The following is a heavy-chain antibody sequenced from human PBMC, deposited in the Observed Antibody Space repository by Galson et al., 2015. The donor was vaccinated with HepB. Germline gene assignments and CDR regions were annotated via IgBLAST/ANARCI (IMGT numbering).Heavy chain of an antibody. CDR3: AKDWAAGGSYIFDY. CDR1: GFTLSSYA. D-gene: IGHD2-15*01. Sequence: SLRLSCAASGFTLSSYAMSWVRQAPGKGLEWVSAISGSGGSTYYADSVKGRFTISRDNSKNTLYLQMNSLRAEDTAVYYCAKDWAAGGSYIFDYWGQGTLVTVSS. J-gene: IGHJ4*02. V-gene: IGHV3-23*01. CDR2: ISGSGGST.